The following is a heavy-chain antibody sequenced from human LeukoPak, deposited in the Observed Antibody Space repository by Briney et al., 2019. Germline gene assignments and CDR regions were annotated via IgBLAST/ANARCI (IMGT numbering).Heavy chain of an antibody. CDR1: GFTFSNAW. V-gene: IGHV3-15*01. Sequence: GGSLRLSCAASGFTFSNAWMSWVRQVPGKGLEWVGRIKSKTDGRTTDYAAPVKGRFTISRDDSKNTLYLQMNSLKTEDTAVYYCTRRRTSVWYWDFDYWGQGALVTVSS. D-gene: IGHD6-19*01. CDR3: TRRRTSVWYWDFDY. J-gene: IGHJ4*02. CDR2: IKSKTDGRTT.